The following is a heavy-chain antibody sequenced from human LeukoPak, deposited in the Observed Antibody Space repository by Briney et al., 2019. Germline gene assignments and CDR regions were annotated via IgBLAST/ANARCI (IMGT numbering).Heavy chain of an antibody. Sequence: SETLSLTCTVSGGSISSYYWSWIRQPPGKGLEGIGDIYYSGSTNYNPSLKSRVTISVDTSKNQFSLKLSCVTAADTAVYYCARVKGYCSSTSCYLTSPFFEYYFDYWGQGTLVTVSS. CDR3: ARVKGYCSSTSCYLTSPFFEYYFDY. V-gene: IGHV4-59*01. D-gene: IGHD2-2*01. CDR2: IYYSGST. J-gene: IGHJ4*02. CDR1: GGSISSYY.